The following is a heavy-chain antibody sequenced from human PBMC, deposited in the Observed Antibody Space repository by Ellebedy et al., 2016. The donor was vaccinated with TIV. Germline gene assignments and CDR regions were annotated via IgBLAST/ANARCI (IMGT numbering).Heavy chain of an antibody. D-gene: IGHD4-17*01. Sequence: GESLKISCAASGITFSSHAMSWVRQTPGRGLEWVSAISGSGDKTYYADSVKGRFTISRDNSKNTLYLQMNSLRAEDTAVYYCARGGSTTVTTQENWGQGTLVTVSS. CDR3: ARGGSTTVTTQEN. CDR1: GITFSSHA. J-gene: IGHJ4*02. V-gene: IGHV3-23*01. CDR2: ISGSGDKT.